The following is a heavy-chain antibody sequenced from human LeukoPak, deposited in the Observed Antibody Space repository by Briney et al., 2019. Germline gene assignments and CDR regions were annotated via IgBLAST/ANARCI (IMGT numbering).Heavy chain of an antibody. CDR2: ISDSGNT. Sequence: PSETLSLTCTVSGGPTSSHYWSWIRQPPGQGLEWIGYISDSGNTNYNPSLKIRVAISADASTNQLSLKMNSVTAADTAIYYCARGRMPSRYRGFAYWGQGILVTVSS. V-gene: IGHV4-59*11. D-gene: IGHD1-26*01. J-gene: IGHJ4*02. CDR1: GGPTSSHY. CDR3: ARGRMPSRYRGFAY.